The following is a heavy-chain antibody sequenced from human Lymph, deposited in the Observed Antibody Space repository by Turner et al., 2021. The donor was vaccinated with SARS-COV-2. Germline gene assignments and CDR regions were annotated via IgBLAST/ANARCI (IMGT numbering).Heavy chain of an antibody. V-gene: IGHV4-39*01. J-gene: IGHJ6*02. CDR3: ARQRLTRYGMDV. CDR1: GGSISSSNYY. Sequence: QLQLQESGPGLVKPSETLSLTCTVSGGSISSSNYYWGWIRQHPGKGLEWIGTIYYSGSTYYNPSLKSRITISVDTSKNQFSLKLSSVTAADTAVYYCARQRLTRYGMDVWGQGTTVTVSS. CDR2: IYYSGST. D-gene: IGHD2-21*02.